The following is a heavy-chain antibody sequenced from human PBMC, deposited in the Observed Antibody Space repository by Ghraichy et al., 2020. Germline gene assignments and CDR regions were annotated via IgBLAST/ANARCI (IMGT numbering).Heavy chain of an antibody. D-gene: IGHD6-6*01. J-gene: IGHJ4*02. CDR3: ARRPRSYFDY. CDR2: IYYSGIT. Sequence: SETLSLTCSVSGGSITSSGYYGDWIRQPPGKGLEWIASIYYSGITYYNPSLKSRATISVDTSNNHFSLKLYSVTAADTAAYFCARRPRSYFDYWGRGILVTVSS. V-gene: IGHV4-39*02. CDR1: GGSITSSGYY.